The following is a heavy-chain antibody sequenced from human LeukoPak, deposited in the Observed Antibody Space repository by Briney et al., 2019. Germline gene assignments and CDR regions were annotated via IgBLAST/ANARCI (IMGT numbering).Heavy chain of an antibody. CDR3: ARVPEYIVILIAYSTTPDY. CDR2: ITSSSSI. CDR1: GFTFSSHS. J-gene: IGHJ4*02. Sequence: GSLRLSCAASGFTFSSHSMNWGRQAPGKGLEWVSSITSSSSIYYADSLKGRFTISRDNAKNSLYLQMNSLRAEDTAVYYCARVPEYIVILIAYSTTPDYWGQGTLVTVSS. V-gene: IGHV3-21*01. D-gene: IGHD3-16*02.